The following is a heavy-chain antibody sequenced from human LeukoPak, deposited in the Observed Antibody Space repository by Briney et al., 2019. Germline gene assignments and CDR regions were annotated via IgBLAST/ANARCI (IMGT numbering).Heavy chain of an antibody. Sequence: ASVKVSCKASGYTFTNYYMHWVRQAPGQGLEWLGLITPSGGSTWYAQKFQGRVTMTRDTSISTAYMELSRLRSDDTAVYYCARAVGATLFDYWGQGTLVTVSS. CDR1: GYTFTNYY. D-gene: IGHD1-26*01. J-gene: IGHJ4*02. CDR3: ARAVGATLFDY. CDR2: ITPSGGST. V-gene: IGHV1-46*01.